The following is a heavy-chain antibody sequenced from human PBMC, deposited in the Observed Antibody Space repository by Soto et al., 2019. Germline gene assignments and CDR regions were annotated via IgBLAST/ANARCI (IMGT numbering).Heavy chain of an antibody. Sequence: SETLSLTCDVSGDTISTGGYTWAWIRQPPGKALEWIGHTYHSGNPYYNPSLKSRVIISVDRSKNQFSLKVRSVTAADTAVYYCARHVNLPLAGTGFDSWGRGTLVTVSS. CDR3: ARHVNLPLAGTGFDS. D-gene: IGHD6-19*01. CDR1: GDTISTGGYT. J-gene: IGHJ4*02. V-gene: IGHV4-30-2*01. CDR2: TYHSGNP.